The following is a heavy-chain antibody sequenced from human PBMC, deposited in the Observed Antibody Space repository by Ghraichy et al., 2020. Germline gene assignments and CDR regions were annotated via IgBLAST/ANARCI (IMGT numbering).Heavy chain of an antibody. CDR2: IYYSGST. Sequence: SETLSLTCTVSGGSISSGDYYWSWIRQPPGKGLEWIGYIYYSGSTYYNPSLKSRVTISVDTSKNQFSLKLSSVTAADTAVYYCAIRSQSEYSSSPDAFDIWGQGTMVTVSS. D-gene: IGHD6-6*01. V-gene: IGHV4-30-4*01. J-gene: IGHJ3*02. CDR3: AIRSQSEYSSSPDAFDI. CDR1: GGSISSGDYY.